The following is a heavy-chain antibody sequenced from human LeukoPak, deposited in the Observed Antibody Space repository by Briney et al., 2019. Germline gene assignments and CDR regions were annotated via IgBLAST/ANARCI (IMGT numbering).Heavy chain of an antibody. CDR2: ISAYNGNT. Sequence: GASVKVSCKASGGTFSRHGISWVRQAPGQGLEWMGWISAYNGNTNYAQKLQGRVTMTTDTSTSTAYMELRSLRSDDTAVYYCARDRVDDILTGYPDAFDIWGQGTMVTVSS. V-gene: IGHV1-18*01. CDR1: GGTFSRHG. D-gene: IGHD3-9*01. CDR3: ARDRVDDILTGYPDAFDI. J-gene: IGHJ3*02.